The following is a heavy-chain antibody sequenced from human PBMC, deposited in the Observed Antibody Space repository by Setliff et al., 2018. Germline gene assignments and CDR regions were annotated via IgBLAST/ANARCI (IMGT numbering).Heavy chain of an antibody. CDR1: GGSFSGYY. CDR3: ARVVPAAMYFDS. V-gene: IGHV4-34*01. CDR2: INHSGST. J-gene: IGHJ4*02. Sequence: PSEILSLTCAVYGGSFSGYYWSWIRQPPGKGLEWIGEINHSGSTNYNPSLKSRVTISVDTSKNQFSLKLSSVTAADTAVYYCARVVPAAMYFDSWGQGTLVTVSS. D-gene: IGHD2-2*01.